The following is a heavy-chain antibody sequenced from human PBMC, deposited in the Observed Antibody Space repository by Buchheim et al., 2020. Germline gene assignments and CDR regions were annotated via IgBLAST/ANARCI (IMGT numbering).Heavy chain of an antibody. D-gene: IGHD3-3*01. V-gene: IGHV4-34*01. CDR3: ARGLTRITIFGVFTIPRIIGSIDV. Sequence: QVQLQQWGAGLLQPSETLSLTCAVYGGSFSGYYWRWFRQPLGTGLEWLGELTHSGSTNYNPSLKSRVTISVDTSKNQFSLKLSSVTAADTAVYYCARGLTRITIFGVFTIPRIIGSIDVWGQGTT. CDR2: LTHSGST. CDR1: GGSFSGYY. J-gene: IGHJ6*02.